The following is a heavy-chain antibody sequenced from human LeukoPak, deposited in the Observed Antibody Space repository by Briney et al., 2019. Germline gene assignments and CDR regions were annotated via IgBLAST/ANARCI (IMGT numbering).Heavy chain of an antibody. D-gene: IGHD3-22*01. CDR1: GSTFTGYF. V-gene: IGHV1-2*02. CDR2: INPNSGGT. Sequence: ASVNVSCTASGSTFTGYFMHWVRQAPGQGLEWMGWINPNSGGTNYAQTFQCRVTMTRDTSITTAYMELNRLRSDDTVVYYCARDRGCPDCWGQGTLVTVSS. J-gene: IGHJ4*02. CDR3: ARDRGCPDC.